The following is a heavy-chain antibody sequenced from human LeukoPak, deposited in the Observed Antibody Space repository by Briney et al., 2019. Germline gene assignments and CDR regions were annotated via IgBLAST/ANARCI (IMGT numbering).Heavy chain of an antibody. CDR1: GFTFSSYG. J-gene: IGHJ5*02. CDR3: ARDSCSGGSCFLDP. D-gene: IGHD2-15*01. Sequence: GRSLGLSCAASGFTFSSYGMHWVRQAPGKGLEWVAVIWYDGSNKYYADSVKGRFTISRDNSKNTLYLQMNSLRAEDTAVYYCARDSCSGGSCFLDPWGQGTLVTVSS. V-gene: IGHV3-33*01. CDR2: IWYDGSNK.